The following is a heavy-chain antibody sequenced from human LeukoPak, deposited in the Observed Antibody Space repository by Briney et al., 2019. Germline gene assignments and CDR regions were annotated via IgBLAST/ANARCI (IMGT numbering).Heavy chain of an antibody. V-gene: IGHV4-39*01. D-gene: IGHD1-14*01. J-gene: IGHJ5*02. Sequence: PSETLSLTCTVSGGSISSSSYYWGWIRQPPGKGLEWIGSIYSSGSTYYNPSLKSRATISVDTSKNQFSLKLSSVTAADTAVYYCARHPITPTWVVWFDPWGQGTLVTVSP. CDR2: IYSSGST. CDR3: ARHPITPTWVVWFDP. CDR1: GGSISSSSYY.